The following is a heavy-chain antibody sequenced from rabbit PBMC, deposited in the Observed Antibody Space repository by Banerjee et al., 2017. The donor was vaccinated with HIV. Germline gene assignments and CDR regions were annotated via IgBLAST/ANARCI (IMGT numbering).Heavy chain of an antibody. V-gene: IGHV1S40*01. CDR3: TRGGTYRYTTGDYFNL. CDR2: IYTGSSGST. CDR1: GIDFSSSYY. D-gene: IGHD7-1*01. Sequence: QSLEESGGDLVKPGASLTLTCTASGIDFSSSYYMCWVRQAPGKGLEWIACIYTGSSGSTWYASWVNGRFTISKTSSTTVTLQMTSLTAADTATYFCTRGGTYRYTTGDYFNLWGPGTLVTVS. J-gene: IGHJ4*01.